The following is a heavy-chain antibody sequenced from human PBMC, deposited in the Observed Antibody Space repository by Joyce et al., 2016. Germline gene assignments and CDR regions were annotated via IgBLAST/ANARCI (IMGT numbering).Heavy chain of an antibody. CDR3: ARSSGYSSAEYFQH. D-gene: IGHD3-22*01. V-gene: IGHV4-4*02. CDR2: IFHTGST. Sequence: QVQLQESGPGLVKPSGTLSRTCAVSGGSISSSNGWSWVRQPPGKGLELIGEIFHTGSTKYNWSLKSRVTISVDKSKNRFSLKRSSVTAADTAVYYCARSSGYSSAEYFQHCGQGTLVIVSS. CDR1: GGSISSSNG. J-gene: IGHJ1*01.